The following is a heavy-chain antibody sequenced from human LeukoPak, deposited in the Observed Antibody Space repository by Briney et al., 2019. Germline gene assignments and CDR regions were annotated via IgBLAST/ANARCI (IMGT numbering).Heavy chain of an antibody. J-gene: IGHJ4*02. V-gene: IGHV4-34*01. CDR3: ARGHYGDYSFDY. D-gene: IGHD4-17*01. Sequence: SETLSLTCAVYGGSFSGYYWSWIRQPPGKGLEWIGEINHSGSTNYNPSLKSRVTISVDTSQNQFSLKLSSVTAADTAVYYCARGHYGDYSFDYWGQGTLVTVSS. CDR2: INHSGST. CDR1: GGSFSGYY.